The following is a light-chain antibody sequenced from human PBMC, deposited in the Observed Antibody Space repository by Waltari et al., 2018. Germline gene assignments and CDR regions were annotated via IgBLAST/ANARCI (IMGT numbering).Light chain of an antibody. Sequence: DIQMTQSPSTLSASVGDRVTITCRASQTISSWLAWYQQKAGKAPKLLIYDASTLESGVPSRFSGSRSGTEFTLTISSLHPDDFATYYCQQYDSFSYTFGQGTKLEIK. CDR3: QQYDSFSYT. V-gene: IGKV1-5*01. CDR1: QTISSW. CDR2: DAS. J-gene: IGKJ2*01.